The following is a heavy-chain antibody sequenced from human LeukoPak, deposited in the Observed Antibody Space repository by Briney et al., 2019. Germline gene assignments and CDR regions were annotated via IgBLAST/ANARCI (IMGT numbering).Heavy chain of an antibody. Sequence: GASVKVSCKASGYAFTSYDINWVRQATGQGLEWMGWMNPNSGNTGYAQKFQGTVTITRNTSISTAYMELSSLRSEDTAVYYCARKADYDFWSGYYGSDYMDVWGKGTTVTVSS. V-gene: IGHV1-8*03. J-gene: IGHJ6*03. CDR2: MNPNSGNT. CDR1: GYAFTSYD. D-gene: IGHD3-3*01. CDR3: ARKADYDFWSGYYGSDYMDV.